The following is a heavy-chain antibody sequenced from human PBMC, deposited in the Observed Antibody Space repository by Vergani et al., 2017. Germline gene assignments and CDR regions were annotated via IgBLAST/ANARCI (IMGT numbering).Heavy chain of an antibody. CDR2: IRQDGGEE. J-gene: IGHJ4*02. D-gene: IGHD6-13*01. V-gene: IGHV3-7*01. CDR3: ARVGYSNSWSLDY. CDR1: GFLFSTYW. Sequence: EVQLVESGGGLVQPGGSLRLSCEASGFLFSTYWMNWVRQAPGKGLEWVANIRQDGGEEYCVDSVKGRFTISRDNAKNSLYLQMNNLRVDDTAVYYCARVGYSNSWSLDYWGQGTLVTVSS.